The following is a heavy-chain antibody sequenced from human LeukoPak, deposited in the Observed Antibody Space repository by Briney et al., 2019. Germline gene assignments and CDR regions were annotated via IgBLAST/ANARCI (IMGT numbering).Heavy chain of an antibody. D-gene: IGHD3-9*01. Sequence: PGGSLRLSCAASGFTFNNFAMSWVRQAPGKGLEWVSAISGSGGSTYYADSVKGRFTISRDNSKNTLYLQMTSLRAEDTAVYYWAKGYFDWLVFDYWGQGTLVTVSS. J-gene: IGHJ4*02. V-gene: IGHV3-23*01. CDR2: ISGSGGST. CDR3: AKGYFDWLVFDY. CDR1: GFTFNNFA.